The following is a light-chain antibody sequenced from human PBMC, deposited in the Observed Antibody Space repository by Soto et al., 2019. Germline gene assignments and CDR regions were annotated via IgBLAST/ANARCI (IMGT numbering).Light chain of an antibody. CDR1: QSVDTTF. V-gene: IGKV3-20*01. J-gene: IGKJ1*01. CDR3: QQYMSSVT. Sequence: EIVLTQSPGSLSLSPGQRATLSCRASQSVDTTFFAWYQKKPGQAPRLLIYGASKRATGIPDRFSGSGSGTDFTLIISRLEPEEFAGYYCQQYMSSVTFGQGTKVEIK. CDR2: GAS.